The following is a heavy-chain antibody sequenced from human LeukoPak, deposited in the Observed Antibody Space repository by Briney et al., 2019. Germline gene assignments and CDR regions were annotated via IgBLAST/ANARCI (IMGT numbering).Heavy chain of an antibody. V-gene: IGHV4-30-4*01. CDR3: ARVFRDCGDLRGYFDY. J-gene: IGHJ4*02. CDR2: IYYSGST. D-gene: IGHD4-17*01. CDR1: GGSISSGDYY. Sequence: SETLSLTCTVSGGSISSGDYYWSWIRQPPGKGLEWIGYIYYSGSTYYNPSLKSRVTISVDTSKNQFSLKLSSVTAADTAVYYCARVFRDCGDLRGYFDYWGQGTLVTVSS.